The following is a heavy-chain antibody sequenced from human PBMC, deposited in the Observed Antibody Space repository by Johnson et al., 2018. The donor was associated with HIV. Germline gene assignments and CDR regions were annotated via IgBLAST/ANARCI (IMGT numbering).Heavy chain of an antibody. CDR2: ISCDGSNK. CDR3: AKESYTGGLDI. CDR1: GFTFSSYA. V-gene: IGHV3-30*04. D-gene: IGHD4-23*01. J-gene: IGHJ3*02. Sequence: QVQLVESGGGVVQPGRSLRLSCAASGFTFSSYAMHWVRQAPGKGLEWVAVISCDGSNKYYADSVKGRFTISRDNSKNTLYLQMNSLRAEDTAVYDCAKESYTGGLDIWGQGTMVTVSS.